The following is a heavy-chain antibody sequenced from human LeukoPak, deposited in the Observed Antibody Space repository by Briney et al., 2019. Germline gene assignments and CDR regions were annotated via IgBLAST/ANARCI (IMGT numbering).Heavy chain of an antibody. J-gene: IGHJ6*04. Sequence: SETLSLTCAVYGGSFSGYYWSWIRQPPGKGLEWIGEINHSGSTNYNPSLKSRVTISVDTSKNQFSLKLSSVTAADTAVYYCARETWYCSGGSCYYYYGMDVWGKGTTVTVSS. CDR2: INHSGST. CDR3: ARETWYCSGGSCYYYYGMDV. V-gene: IGHV4-34*01. CDR1: GGSFSGYY. D-gene: IGHD2-15*01.